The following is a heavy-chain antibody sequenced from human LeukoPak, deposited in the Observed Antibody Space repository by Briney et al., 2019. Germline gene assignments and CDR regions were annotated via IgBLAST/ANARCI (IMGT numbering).Heavy chain of an antibody. V-gene: IGHV3-33*06. CDR2: IWYDGGKK. Sequence: GGSLRLSCAASGFTFSDYGMYWVRQAPGKGLEWVALIWYDGGKKYYTDSVRGRFTISRDNSKNTLYLQMNSLRAEDTAVYYCAKDRGAVAPRNYGMDVWGQGTTVTVSS. D-gene: IGHD6-19*01. J-gene: IGHJ6*02. CDR3: AKDRGAVAPRNYGMDV. CDR1: GFTFSDYG.